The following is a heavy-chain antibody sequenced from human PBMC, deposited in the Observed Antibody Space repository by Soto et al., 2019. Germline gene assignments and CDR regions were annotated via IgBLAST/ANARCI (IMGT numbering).Heavy chain of an antibody. CDR3: AKVERPYYYDSSGYLCPFDP. CDR2: ISGSGGST. D-gene: IGHD3-22*01. J-gene: IGHJ5*02. Sequence: PGGSLRLSCAASGFTFSSYAMSWVRQAPGKGLEWVSAISGSGGSTYYADSVKGRFTISRDNSKNTLYLQMNSLRAEDTAVYYCAKVERPYYYDSSGYLCPFDPWGQATLVTVSS. V-gene: IGHV3-23*01. CDR1: GFTFSSYA.